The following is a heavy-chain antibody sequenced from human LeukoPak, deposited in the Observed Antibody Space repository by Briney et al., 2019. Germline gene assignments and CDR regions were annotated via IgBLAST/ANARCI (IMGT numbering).Heavy chain of an antibody. Sequence: SETLSLTCTVSGGSISSYYWSWIRQPAGKGLEWIGRIYTSGSTNYNPSLKSRVTMSVDTSKNQFSLKLSSVTAADTAVYYCASDLFPYGSGTYIPWGQGTLVTVSS. D-gene: IGHD3-10*01. CDR3: ASDLFPYGSGTYIP. V-gene: IGHV4-4*07. CDR1: GGSISSYY. J-gene: IGHJ5*02. CDR2: IYTSGST.